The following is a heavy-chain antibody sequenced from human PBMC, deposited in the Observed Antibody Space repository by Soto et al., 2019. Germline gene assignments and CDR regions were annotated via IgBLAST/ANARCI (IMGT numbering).Heavy chain of an antibody. J-gene: IGHJ6*02. Sequence: QGQLVQSAPEVRKPGASDKVSCKASGYPFSTYGISWVRQAPGQGLEWMGWISGYNGQTNYAQKFRGRVTFTTDTSATTAYMELRSLRSDDTATYFCARDGRKELWVEGLNAMDVWGQGTTVTVSS. V-gene: IGHV1-18*01. CDR3: ARDGRKELWVEGLNAMDV. D-gene: IGHD1-1*01. CDR2: ISGYNGQT. CDR1: GYPFSTYG.